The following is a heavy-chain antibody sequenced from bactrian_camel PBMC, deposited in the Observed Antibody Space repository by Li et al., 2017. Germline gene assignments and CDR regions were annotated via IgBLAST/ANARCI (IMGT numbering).Heavy chain of an antibody. D-gene: IGHD6*01. Sequence: VQLVESGGGLVQTGGSLRLSCKPSFFILDDFDMMWYRQAPGNECELVSSISGDGSTYYTDAVEGRFTISHDNANNTLYLQMDNLKPEDTAMYYCAADRTIIGTIVAGLVPTLGHRGQGTQVTVS. CDR1: FFILDDFD. J-gene: IGHJ4*01. CDR3: AADRTIIGTIVAGLVPTLGH. V-gene: IGHV3S66*01. CDR2: ISGDGST.